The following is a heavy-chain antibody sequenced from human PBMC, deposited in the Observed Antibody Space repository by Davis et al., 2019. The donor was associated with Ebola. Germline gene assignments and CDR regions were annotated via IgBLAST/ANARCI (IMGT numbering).Heavy chain of an antibody. V-gene: IGHV3-74*01. Sequence: PGGSLRLSCAGSGFTFSTYAMTWVRQAPGKGLEWVSRIDHVGSGTSYADFVEGRFTISRDSVKNTVYLQMNNLRDEDTAMYYCATVFEYWGQGILVTVSS. CDR2: IDHVGSGT. CDR3: ATVFEY. J-gene: IGHJ4*02. CDR1: GFTFSTYA.